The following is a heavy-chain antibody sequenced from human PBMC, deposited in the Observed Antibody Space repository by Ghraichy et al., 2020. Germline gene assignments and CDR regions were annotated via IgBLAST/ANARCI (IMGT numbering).Heavy chain of an antibody. CDR2: ISGIGDDT. Sequence: GGSLRLSCAGSGFTFSNFAMDWVRQAPGKGLKWVSAISGIGDDTFYADSVKGRFTISRDNSKNRLYLQMNSLRGDDTAVYYCAQDPNVIRFSEWLPPRDSGYYPYGLDVWGQGTTVTVSS. CDR1: GFTFSNFA. D-gene: IGHD3-3*01. V-gene: IGHV3-23*01. J-gene: IGHJ6*02. CDR3: AQDPNVIRFSEWLPPRDSGYYPYGLDV.